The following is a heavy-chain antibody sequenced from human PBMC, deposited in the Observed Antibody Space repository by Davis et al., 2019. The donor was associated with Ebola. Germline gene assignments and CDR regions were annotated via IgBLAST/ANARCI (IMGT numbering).Heavy chain of an antibody. Sequence: MPGGSLRLSCTVSGGSISSSSYYWGWIRQPPGKGLECIGSIYYSRSTYYNPSLKIRVTLSVETSKNQFSLKLSSVTAADTAVYYCARHGSRVLTGYYSPRFDYWGQGTLVTVSS. J-gene: IGHJ4*02. D-gene: IGHD3-9*01. CDR3: ARHGSRVLTGYYSPRFDY. CDR2: IYYSRST. V-gene: IGHV4-39*01. CDR1: GGSISSSSYY.